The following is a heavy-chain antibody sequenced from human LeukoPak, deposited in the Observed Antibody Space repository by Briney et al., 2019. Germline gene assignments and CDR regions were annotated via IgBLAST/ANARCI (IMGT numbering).Heavy chain of an antibody. Sequence: ASVKVSCKASGYTFTSYDINWVRQATGQGLEWMGWMNPNSGNTGYAQKFQGRVTITRNTSISTAYMELSSLRSEDTAVHYCARGPLITIFGVVNDAFDIWGQGTMVTVSS. CDR2: MNPNSGNT. CDR1: GYTFTSYD. V-gene: IGHV1-8*03. CDR3: ARGPLITIFGVVNDAFDI. J-gene: IGHJ3*02. D-gene: IGHD3-3*01.